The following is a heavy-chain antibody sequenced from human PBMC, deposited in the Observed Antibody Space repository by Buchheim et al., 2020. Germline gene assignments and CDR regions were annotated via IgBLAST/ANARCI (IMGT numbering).Heavy chain of an antibody. J-gene: IGHJ6*02. V-gene: IGHV4-34*01. D-gene: IGHD3-3*01. CDR3: ARWRGYYYYYGMDV. Sequence: QVQLQQWGAGLLKPSETLSLTCAVYGGSFSGYYWSWIRQPPGKGLEWIGEINHSGSTNYNPSLKRRVTISVDTSKNQFSLKLSSVTAADTAVYYCARWRGYYYYYGMDVWGQGTT. CDR1: GGSFSGYY. CDR2: INHSGST.